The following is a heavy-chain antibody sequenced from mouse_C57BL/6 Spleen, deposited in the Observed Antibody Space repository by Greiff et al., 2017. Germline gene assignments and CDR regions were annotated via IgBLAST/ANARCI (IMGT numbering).Heavy chain of an antibody. J-gene: IGHJ2*01. CDR3: ARAGDGYGSFDY. Sequence: VQLQQSGAELVRPGTSVKVSCKASGYAFTNYLIEWVKQRPGQGLEWIGVINPGSGGTNYNEKFKGKATLTADKSSSTAYMQLRSLTSEDSAVYFCARAGDGYGSFDYWGQGTTLTVSS. CDR2: INPGSGGT. D-gene: IGHD2-2*01. V-gene: IGHV1-54*01. CDR1: GYAFTNYL.